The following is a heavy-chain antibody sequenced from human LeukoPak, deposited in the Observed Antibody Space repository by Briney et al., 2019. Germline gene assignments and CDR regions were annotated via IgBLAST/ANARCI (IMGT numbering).Heavy chain of an antibody. CDR1: GGSISSGSYY. Sequence: SETLSLTCTVSGGSISSGSYYWSWIRQPAGKGLEWIGRIYTSGSTNYNPSLKSRVTISVDTSKNQFSLKLRSVTAADTAVYYCARADGSGWSFGVDYWGQGTLVTVSS. CDR3: ARADGSGWSFGVDY. CDR2: IYTSGST. V-gene: IGHV4-61*02. D-gene: IGHD6-19*01. J-gene: IGHJ4*02.